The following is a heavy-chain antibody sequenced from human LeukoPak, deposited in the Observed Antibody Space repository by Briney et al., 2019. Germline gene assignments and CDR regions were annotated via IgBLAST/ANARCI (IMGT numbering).Heavy chain of an antibody. D-gene: IGHD3-9*01. Sequence: ASVTVSCKASGYTFTSYAMNWVRQAPGRGLEWMGWINTNTGNPTYAQGFTGRFVFSLDTSVSTAYLQISSLKAEDTAVYYCARGGRLRYFDWLLYYWGQGTLVTVSS. CDR1: GYTFTSYA. J-gene: IGHJ4*02. CDR3: ARGGRLRYFDWLLYY. V-gene: IGHV7-4-1*02. CDR2: INTNTGNP.